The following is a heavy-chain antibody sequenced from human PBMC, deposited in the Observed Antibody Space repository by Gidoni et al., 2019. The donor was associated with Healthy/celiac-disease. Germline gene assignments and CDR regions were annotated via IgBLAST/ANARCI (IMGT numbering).Heavy chain of an antibody. V-gene: IGHV3-72*01. CDR3: AREEEPGVVPAYRNYAFDI. D-gene: IGHD2-2*01. Sequence: EVQLVESGGGLVQPGGSLRLSCAASGFTFSDHYMDWVRPAPGKGLEWVGRTRKKANSYTKEYAASVKGRFTISRDDSKNSLYLQMNSLKTEDTAVYYCAREEEPGVVPAYRNYAFDIWGQGTMVTVSS. J-gene: IGHJ3*02. CDR2: TRKKANSYTK. CDR1: GFTFSDHY.